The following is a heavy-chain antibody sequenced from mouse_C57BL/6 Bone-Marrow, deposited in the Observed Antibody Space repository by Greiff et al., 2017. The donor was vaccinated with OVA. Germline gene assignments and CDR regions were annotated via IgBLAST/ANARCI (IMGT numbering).Heavy chain of an antibody. CDR2: IDPSDSYT. Sequence: QPGAELVMPGASVKLSCKASGYTFTSYWMHWVKQRPGQGLEWIGEIDPSDSYTNYNQKFKGKSILTVDKSSSTAYMQLSSLTSEDSAVYYCARRSYYFDYWGQGTTLTVSS. D-gene: IGHD3-1*01. CDR3: ARRSYYFDY. CDR1: GYTFTSYW. V-gene: IGHV1-69*01. J-gene: IGHJ2*01.